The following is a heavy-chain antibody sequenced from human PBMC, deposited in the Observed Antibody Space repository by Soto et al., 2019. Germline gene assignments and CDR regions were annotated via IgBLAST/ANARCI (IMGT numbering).Heavy chain of an antibody. V-gene: IGHV4-59*01. CDR1: GCSIISYY. D-gene: IGHD6-19*01. CDR2: IYYSGST. CDR3: ARVYSSGPYNWFDP. J-gene: IGHJ5*02. Sequence: SETLSLTCTVSGCSIISYYWSWIRQPPGKGLEWIGYIYYSGSTNYNPSLKSRVTISVDTSKNQFSLKLSSVTAADTAVYYCARVYSSGPYNWFDPWGQGTLVTVS.